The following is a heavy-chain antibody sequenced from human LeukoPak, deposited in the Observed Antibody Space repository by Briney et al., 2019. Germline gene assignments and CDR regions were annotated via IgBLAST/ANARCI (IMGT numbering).Heavy chain of an antibody. CDR2: FSGSGGST. D-gene: IGHD1-14*01. Sequence: GGSLRLSCAASGFTFSSYAMSWVRQAPGEGLEWVSAFSGSGGSTYYADSVKGRFTISRDNSKSTLSLQLNSLRAEDTAVYYCTEDSNVPFGITDWGQGTLVTVSS. CDR1: GFTFSSYA. J-gene: IGHJ4*02. V-gene: IGHV3-23*01. CDR3: TEDSNVPFGITD.